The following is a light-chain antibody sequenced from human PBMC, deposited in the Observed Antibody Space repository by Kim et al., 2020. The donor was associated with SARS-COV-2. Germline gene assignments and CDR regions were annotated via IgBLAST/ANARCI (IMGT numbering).Light chain of an antibody. V-gene: IGKV1-17*03. CDR3: LEHNNDPWT. J-gene: IGKJ1*01. CDR1: QGISNY. CDR2: AAS. Sequence: DIQMTQSPSAMSASVGDRVTITCRASQGISNYLAWFQQKPGKVPKSLIYAASSLQRGVPSRFSGSGSGTEFTLTISSLQPEDFATYYCLEHNNDPWTFSQGAKVEIK.